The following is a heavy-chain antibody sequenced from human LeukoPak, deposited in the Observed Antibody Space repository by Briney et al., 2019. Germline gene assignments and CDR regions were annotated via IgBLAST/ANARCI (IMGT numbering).Heavy chain of an antibody. CDR2: ISGSDGYT. CDR3: AKDSVAATHLVRLSRRSHYFDY. V-gene: IGHV3-23*01. Sequence: PSETLSLTCAVYGGSFSGDFWSWIRQAPGKGLEWVSGISGSDGYTYYADSVKGRFTISRDNSKNTLSLQMNSLRAEDTAVYYCAKDSVAATHLVRLSRRSHYFDYWGQGTLVTVSS. J-gene: IGHJ4*02. D-gene: IGHD2-15*01. CDR1: GGSFSGDF.